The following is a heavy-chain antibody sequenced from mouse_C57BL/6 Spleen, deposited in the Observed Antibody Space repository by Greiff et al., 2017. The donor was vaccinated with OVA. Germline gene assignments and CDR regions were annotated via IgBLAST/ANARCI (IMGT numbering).Heavy chain of an antibody. J-gene: IGHJ3*01. Sequence: QVQLQQPEAELVKPGASVKLSCTASGYTFTSYWMPWVQQRPGQGLEWIGEIDPSGSYTYYNHKFKGNATLTVDTSSSTAYMQLSRLTSEDSAVYYCARWGNGLRPFAYWGQGTLVTVSA. CDR2: IDPSGSYT. D-gene: IGHD2-2*01. V-gene: IGHV1-50*01. CDR1: GYTFTSYW. CDR3: ARWGNGLRPFAY.